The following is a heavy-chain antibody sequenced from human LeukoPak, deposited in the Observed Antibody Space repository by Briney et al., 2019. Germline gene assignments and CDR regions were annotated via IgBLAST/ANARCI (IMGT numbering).Heavy chain of an antibody. D-gene: IGHD3-22*01. CDR3: ARGGYYDSSGYYYFDY. J-gene: IGHJ4*02. CDR2: INPNSGGT. Sequence: SVKVSCKASGYTFTGYYMHWVRQAPGQGLEWMGWINPNSGGTNYAQKFQGRVTMTRDTSISTAYMELSRLRSDDTAVYYCARGGYYDSSGYYYFDYWGQGTLVTVSS. CDR1: GYTFTGYY. V-gene: IGHV1-2*02.